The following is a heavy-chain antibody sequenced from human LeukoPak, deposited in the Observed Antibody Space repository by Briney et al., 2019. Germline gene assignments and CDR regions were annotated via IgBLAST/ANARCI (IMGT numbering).Heavy chain of an antibody. CDR3: ARSHSSWYCFDP. CDR1: GYTFTNYY. Sequence: ASAKVSCKASGYTFTNYYMHWVRQAPGQGLEWMGVIDPRGGSTTYAQKVQGRFTMTRDTSTSTVYMELRSLNSEDTAVYYCARSHSSWYCFDPWGQGTLVTVSS. J-gene: IGHJ5*02. V-gene: IGHV1-46*01. D-gene: IGHD6-13*01. CDR2: IDPRGGST.